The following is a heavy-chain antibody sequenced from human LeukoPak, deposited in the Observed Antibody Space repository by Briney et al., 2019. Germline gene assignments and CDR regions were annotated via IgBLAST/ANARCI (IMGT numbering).Heavy chain of an antibody. J-gene: IGHJ4*02. CDR2: INHSGST. Sequence: SETLSLTCAVYGGSFSGYYWSWIRQPPGKGLEWIGEINHSGSTNSNPSLKSRVIISVDTSKNQFSLKLNSVTAADTAVYFCARGSGRCTNGVCYKVRFDYWGQGTLVTVSS. D-gene: IGHD2-8*01. V-gene: IGHV4-34*01. CDR1: GGSFSGYY. CDR3: ARGSGRCTNGVCYKVRFDY.